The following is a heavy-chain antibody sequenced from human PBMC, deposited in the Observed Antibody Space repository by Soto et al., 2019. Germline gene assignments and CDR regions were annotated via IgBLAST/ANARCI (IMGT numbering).Heavy chain of an antibody. D-gene: IGHD2-8*01. CDR1: GYTFTRYG. CDR3: AKNGQPPYYYYGMDV. J-gene: IGHJ6*02. CDR2: ISGYNGDT. Sequence: ASVKVSCKASGYTFTRYGISWVRQAPGQGLEWMGWISGYNGDTNYAQKFQGRVTMTIDTSTSTAYMELRSLTSDDTAVYYCAKNGQPPYYYYGMDVWGQGTTVTVSS. V-gene: IGHV1-18*01.